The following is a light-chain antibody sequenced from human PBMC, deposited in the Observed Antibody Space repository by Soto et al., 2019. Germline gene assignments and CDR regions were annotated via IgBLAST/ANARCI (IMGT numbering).Light chain of an antibody. Sequence: QSVLTQPPSASGTPGQRVTISCSGSSSNDGSNYVYWYQQLPGTAPNLLISRNNQRPSGVPGRFSGSKSGTSASLAISGLRSEDEADYYCAGWDDSLSGPVFGGGTKLTVL. CDR2: RNN. CDR1: SSNDGSNY. CDR3: AGWDDSLSGPV. V-gene: IGLV1-47*01. J-gene: IGLJ2*01.